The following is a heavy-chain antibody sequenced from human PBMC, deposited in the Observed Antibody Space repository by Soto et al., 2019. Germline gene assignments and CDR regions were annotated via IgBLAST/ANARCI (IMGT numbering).Heavy chain of an antibody. CDR3: ASSVGTAPTADHAMDV. D-gene: IGHD1-26*01. V-gene: IGHV1-69*13. CDR2: IIPILTTP. Sequence: VRVSCKTSGGTFSIYGFSWVRQAPGQGPEWIGGIIPILTTPNYAQKFQGRVTIVADESTTTVYMELRSLKFEDTAVYYSASSVGTAPTADHAMDVWG. CDR1: GGTFSIYG. J-gene: IGHJ6*02.